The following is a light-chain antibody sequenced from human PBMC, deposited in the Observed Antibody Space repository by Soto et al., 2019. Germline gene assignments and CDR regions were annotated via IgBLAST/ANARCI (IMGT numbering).Light chain of an antibody. CDR3: QQYNNWPPWT. V-gene: IGKV3-15*01. CDR2: GAS. CDR1: QSVSSN. Sequence: EIVMTQSPATLSVSPGERATLSCRASQSVSSNLAWYQQKPGQAPRLLIYGASTRATGIPARFSGSGSGTAFTITISSRQSEDFAVYYCQQYNNWPPWTFGHGTKVEIK. J-gene: IGKJ1*01.